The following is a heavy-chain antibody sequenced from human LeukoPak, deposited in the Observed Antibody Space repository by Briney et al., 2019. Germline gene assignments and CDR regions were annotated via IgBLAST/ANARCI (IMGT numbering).Heavy chain of an antibody. CDR1: GDSISSYY. Sequence: KTSETLSLTCTVSGDSISSYYWNWIRQPPGKGLEWIGYIYYGGNTNYNPSLKSRVTISVDTSKNQFSLKLSSVTAADTAVYYCARGYCSSTSCYRGGNWFDPWGQGTLVTVSS. V-gene: IGHV4-59*01. CDR2: IYYGGNT. J-gene: IGHJ5*02. D-gene: IGHD2-2*02. CDR3: ARGYCSSTSCYRGGNWFDP.